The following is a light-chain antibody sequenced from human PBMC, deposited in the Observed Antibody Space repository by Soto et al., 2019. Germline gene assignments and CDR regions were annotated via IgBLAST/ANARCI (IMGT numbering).Light chain of an antibody. J-gene: IGKJ4*01. V-gene: IGKV1-13*02. Sequence: IPLTQSPSSLSASVGDRVTLACRASQAISSSLAWYQQRPGQPPKLLIYDASTLEGGVPSRFSGSGSGTDFTLTISSLQPEDSATYYCQQFSSYPLTFGGGTKVEIK. CDR2: DAS. CDR1: QAISSS. CDR3: QQFSSYPLT.